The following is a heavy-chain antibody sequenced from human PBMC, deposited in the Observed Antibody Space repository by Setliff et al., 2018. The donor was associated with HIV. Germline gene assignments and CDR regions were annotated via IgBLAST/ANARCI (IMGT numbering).Heavy chain of an antibody. V-gene: IGHV1-46*01. Sequence: ASVKVSCKASGYTFTTYYIHWVRQTPGQGLEWMGIINCSGGDTSYAQGFQDRITMTRDTSTSTVYMELSSLTSEDTALYYCVRYRGGYSSSLDSWGQGTLVTVSS. D-gene: IGHD6-13*01. CDR1: GYTFTTYY. CDR2: INCSGGDT. CDR3: VRYRGGYSSSLDS. J-gene: IGHJ4*02.